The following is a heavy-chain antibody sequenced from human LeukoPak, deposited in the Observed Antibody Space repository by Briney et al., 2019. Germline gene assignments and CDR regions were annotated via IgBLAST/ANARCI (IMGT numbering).Heavy chain of an antibody. V-gene: IGHV3-74*01. D-gene: IGHD6-19*01. Sequence: TGGSLRLSCAASGFTFSTYAMSWVRQAPGKGLVWVSRINSDGSNTNYADSVKGRFTISRDNAKNTLYLQMNRLRGEDTAVYYCARLQGSSGWYWGQGTLVTVSS. CDR3: ARLQGSSGWY. J-gene: IGHJ4*02. CDR1: GFTFSTYA. CDR2: INSDGSNT.